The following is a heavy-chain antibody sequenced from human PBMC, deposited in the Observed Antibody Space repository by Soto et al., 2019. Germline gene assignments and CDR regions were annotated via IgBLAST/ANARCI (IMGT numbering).Heavy chain of an antibody. CDR2: IYYSGST. CDR1: GGSVSDGSYY. Sequence: SETLSLTCTVSGGSVSDGSYYWSWIRQPPGKGLEWIGYIYYSGSTNYNPSLKSRVTISVDTSKNQLSLKLTSVTPADTAVYYCARGNDPWGQGTQVTGSS. CDR3: ARGNDP. V-gene: IGHV4-61*01. J-gene: IGHJ5*02.